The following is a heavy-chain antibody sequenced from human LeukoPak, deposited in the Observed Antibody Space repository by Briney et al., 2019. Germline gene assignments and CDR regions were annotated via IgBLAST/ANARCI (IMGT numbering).Heavy chain of an antibody. CDR2: ISAYNGNT. CDR1: GYTFTSYG. V-gene: IGHV1-18*01. Sequence: ASVKVSCKASGYTFTSYGISWVRQAPGQGLECIGWISAYNGNTNYAQKLQGRVTMTTDTSTSTAYMELRSLRSEDTAVYYCAREDEYCTNGVCYLPGSQWGQGTLVTVSS. D-gene: IGHD2-8*01. J-gene: IGHJ4*02. CDR3: AREDEYCTNGVCYLPGSQ.